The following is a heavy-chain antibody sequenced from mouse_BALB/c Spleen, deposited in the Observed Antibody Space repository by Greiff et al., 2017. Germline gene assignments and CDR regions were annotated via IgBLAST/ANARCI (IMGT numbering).Heavy chain of an antibody. J-gene: IGHJ2*01. CDR1: GYTFTSYW. CDR2: INPSTGYT. Sequence: VMLVESGAELAKPGASVKMSCKASGYTFTSYWMHWVKQRPGQGLEWIGYINPSTGYTEYNQKFKDKATLTADKSSSTAYMQLSSLTSEDSAVYYCARGYYYGSFDYWGQGTTLTVSS. V-gene: IGHV1-7*01. D-gene: IGHD1-1*01. CDR3: ARGYYYGSFDY.